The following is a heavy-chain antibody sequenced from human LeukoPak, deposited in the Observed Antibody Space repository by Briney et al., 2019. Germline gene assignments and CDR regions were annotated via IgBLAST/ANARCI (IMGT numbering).Heavy chain of an antibody. D-gene: IGHD4-17*01. CDR2: IYHSGST. V-gene: IGHV4-38-2*02. CDR3: ARHMTTVTTPFDY. CDR1: GYSISSGYY. Sequence: SETLSLTCTVSGYSISSGYYWGWIRQPPGKGREWIGSIYHSGSTYYNPSLKSRVTISVDTSKNQFSLKLSSVTAADTAVYYCARHMTTVTTPFDYWGQGTLVTVSS. J-gene: IGHJ4*02.